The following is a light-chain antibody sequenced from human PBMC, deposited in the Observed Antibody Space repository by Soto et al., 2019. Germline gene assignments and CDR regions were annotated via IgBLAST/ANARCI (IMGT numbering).Light chain of an antibody. CDR1: QSVSSNY. Sequence: EILLTQSPGTLSLSPGERATLACRASQSVSSNYVAWYKQKPGQAPRLLIHGASTRASGIPDRFSGSGSGADFTLTISRLEPEDFAVYYCQLYGSSPRFTFGPGTRVDIK. J-gene: IGKJ3*01. V-gene: IGKV3-20*01. CDR3: QLYGSSPRFT. CDR2: GAS.